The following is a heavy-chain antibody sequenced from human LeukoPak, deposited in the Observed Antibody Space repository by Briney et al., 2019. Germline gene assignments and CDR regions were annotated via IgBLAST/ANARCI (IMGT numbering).Heavy chain of an antibody. J-gene: IGHJ6*03. CDR2: ITHSGRT. CDR1: GGSFSDYY. CDR3: ARLDYSDYYYYYYMDV. D-gene: IGHD4-11*01. V-gene: IGHV4-34*01. Sequence: SETLSLTCAVYGGSFSDYYWTWIRQPPGKGLEWIGEITHSGRTNYNPSLKSRVSISVDRSNNQFSLNLRYVTAADTAVYYCARLDYSDYYYYYYMDVWGKGTTVTVSS.